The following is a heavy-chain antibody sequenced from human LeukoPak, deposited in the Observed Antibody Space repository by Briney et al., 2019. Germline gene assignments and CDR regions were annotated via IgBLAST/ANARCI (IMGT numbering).Heavy chain of an antibody. CDR1: GGSFSGYY. J-gene: IGHJ4*02. Sequence: WETLSLTCAVYGGSFSGYYWSWIRQPPGKGLEWIGSIYYSGSTYYNSSLKSRVTISLDTSKNQFSLKLSSVTAADTAVYYCARATATGLIDYWGQGTLVTVSS. CDR3: ARATATGLIDY. V-gene: IGHV4-34*01. D-gene: IGHD3-9*01. CDR2: IYYSGST.